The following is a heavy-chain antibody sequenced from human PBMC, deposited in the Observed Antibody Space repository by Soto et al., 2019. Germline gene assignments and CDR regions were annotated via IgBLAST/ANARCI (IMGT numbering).Heavy chain of an antibody. D-gene: IGHD3-22*01. CDR3: ASDGTYYDSSGNGFGC. CDR2: IWYDGSNK. Sequence: QVQLVESGGGVVQPGRSLRLSCAASGFTFSSYGMHWVRQAPGKGLEWVAVIWYDGSNKYYADSVKGRFTISRDNSKNTLYLQMNSLRAEDTAVDICASDGTYYDSSGNGFGCWGQGSLVT. J-gene: IGHJ5*01. V-gene: IGHV3-33*01. CDR1: GFTFSSYG.